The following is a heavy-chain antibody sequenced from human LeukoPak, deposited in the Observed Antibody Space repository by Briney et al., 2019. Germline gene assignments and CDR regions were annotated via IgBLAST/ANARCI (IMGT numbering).Heavy chain of an antibody. Sequence: GGSLRLSCAASGFTFSSYAMHWVRQAPGKGLEWVAVISYDGSNKYYADSVKGRFTISRDNSKNTLYLQMNSLRAEDTAVYYCARDLGFGESFDYWGQGTPVTVSS. CDR3: ARDLGFGESFDY. D-gene: IGHD3-10*01. V-gene: IGHV3-30-3*01. CDR2: ISYDGSNK. J-gene: IGHJ4*02. CDR1: GFTFSSYA.